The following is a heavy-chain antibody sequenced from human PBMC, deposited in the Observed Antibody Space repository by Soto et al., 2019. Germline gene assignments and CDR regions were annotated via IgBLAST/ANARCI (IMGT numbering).Heavy chain of an antibody. CDR3: DCSIVVVTAIDY. V-gene: IGHV1-3*05. D-gene: IGHD2-21*02. J-gene: IGHJ4*02. CDR2: ISAGNGNT. Sequence: QVQLVQSGAEEKKPGASVKVSCKASGYTFTSYAMHWVRQAPGQRLEWMGWISAGNGNTKYSQKFQGRVTMTRDTSATTANMELMSLRSEGTDVSYVDCSIVVVTAIDYWGQGTLVTVSS. CDR1: GYTFTSYA.